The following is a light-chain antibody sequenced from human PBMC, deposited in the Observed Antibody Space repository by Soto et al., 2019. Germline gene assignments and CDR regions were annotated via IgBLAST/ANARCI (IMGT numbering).Light chain of an antibody. CDR3: QHYNNWLGT. J-gene: IGKJ4*01. CDR2: GAS. CDR1: QSVSSSY. V-gene: IGKV3-20*01. Sequence: EIVLTQSPGTLSLSPGERATLSCSASQSVSSSYLAWYQQKPGQPPTLLIYGASSRATGIPDRFSGSGSGTDFTLTISRLEPEDFAVFYCQHYNNWLGTFGGGTKVDIK.